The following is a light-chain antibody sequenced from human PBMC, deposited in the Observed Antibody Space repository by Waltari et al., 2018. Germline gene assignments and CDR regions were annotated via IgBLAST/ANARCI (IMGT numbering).Light chain of an antibody. CDR3: CSYVRRDIWM. J-gene: IGLJ3*02. Sequence: QSALPPPASVSGAPGPAITISCTGRTTAGGHSTFVSWYQQYPGKVPQLLIYEVFKRPSGMSDRFSGSKSGNTASLTIAGLQAEDEGHYYCCSYVRRDIWMFGGGTKVTVL. CDR2: EVF. V-gene: IGLV2-23*02. CDR1: TTAGGHSTF.